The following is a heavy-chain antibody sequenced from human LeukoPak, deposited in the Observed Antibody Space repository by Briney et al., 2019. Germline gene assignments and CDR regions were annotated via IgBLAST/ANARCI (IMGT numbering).Heavy chain of an antibody. Sequence: GGSLRLSCAASGFTFSSYAMSSVRQAPGKGLEWVSAISGSGGDTSYADSVKGRFTISRDNSKNTLYLQMNSLRAEDTAVYYCAKAYSSGWYYFDSWGQGTLVTVSS. CDR2: ISGSGGDT. V-gene: IGHV3-23*01. J-gene: IGHJ4*02. D-gene: IGHD6-19*01. CDR1: GFTFSSYA. CDR3: AKAYSSGWYYFDS.